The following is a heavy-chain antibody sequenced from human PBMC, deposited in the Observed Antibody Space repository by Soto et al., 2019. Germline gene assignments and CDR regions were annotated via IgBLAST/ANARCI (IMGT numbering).Heavy chain of an antibody. D-gene: IGHD6-19*01. V-gene: IGHV3-30-3*01. CDR3: ARGTAVTSTNYFDMDV. J-gene: IGHJ6*02. Sequence: QVQLVESGGGVVQPGTSLRLSCATSGFTFSNYAIHWVRQAPGKVLEWVAVISYDGSKKFFADSVKGRFTISRDYSKSTVYLQMNSLRVDDSAAYYCARGTAVTSTNYFDMDVWGQGTTVTVSS. CDR1: GFTFSNYA. CDR2: ISYDGSKK.